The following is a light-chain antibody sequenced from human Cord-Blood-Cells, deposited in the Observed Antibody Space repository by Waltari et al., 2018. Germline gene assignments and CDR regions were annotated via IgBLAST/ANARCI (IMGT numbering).Light chain of an antibody. CDR3: QTWGTGIRV. Sequence: QLVLTQSPSASASLGASVKLTCTLSSGHSSYAIAWHQQQPEKGPRYLMKLNSDGSHSKGDGILDRFSGSGSGAERYLTISSLQSEVEADYYCQTWGTGIRVFGGGTKLTVL. J-gene: IGLJ3*02. CDR2: LNSDGSH. V-gene: IGLV4-69*01. CDR1: SGHSSYA.